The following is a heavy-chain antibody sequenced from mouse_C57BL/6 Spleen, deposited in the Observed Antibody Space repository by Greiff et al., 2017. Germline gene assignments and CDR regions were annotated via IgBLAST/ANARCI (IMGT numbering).Heavy chain of an antibody. CDR1: GYAFSSYW. J-gene: IGHJ2*01. D-gene: IGHD1-1*01. Sequence: QVQLQQSGAELVKPGASVKISCKASGYAFSSYWMNWVKQRPGKGLEWIGQIYPGDGDTNYNGKFKGKATLTADKSSSPAYMQLSSLTSEDSAVYFCARWGTTEGYYFDYWGQGTTLTVSS. CDR3: ARWGTTEGYYFDY. V-gene: IGHV1-80*01. CDR2: IYPGDGDT.